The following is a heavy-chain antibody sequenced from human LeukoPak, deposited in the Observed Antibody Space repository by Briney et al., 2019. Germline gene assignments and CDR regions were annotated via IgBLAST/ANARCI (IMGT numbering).Heavy chain of an antibody. D-gene: IGHD3-16*01. J-gene: IGHJ4*02. V-gene: IGHV4-61*01. Sequence: SETLSLTCTVSGSSFSSGSYYWSWMRQPPGKRLEWIGYIYYSGSTNYNPSLKSRVTISVDTSKNQFSLKLSSVTAADTAVYYCARARQADYGDCDYWGQGTLVTVSS. CDR2: IYYSGST. CDR1: GSSFSSGSYY. CDR3: ARARQADYGDCDY.